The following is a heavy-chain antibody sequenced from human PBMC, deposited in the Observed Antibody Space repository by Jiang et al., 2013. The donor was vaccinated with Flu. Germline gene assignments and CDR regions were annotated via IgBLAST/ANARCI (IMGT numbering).Heavy chain of an antibody. CDR3: ARHARTDYCSSTSCSRGHYYGMDV. J-gene: IGHJ6*02. Sequence: QLVESGGGLIQPGGSLRLSCAASGFTVSSNYMSWVRQAPGKGLEWVSVIYSGGSTYYADSVKGRFTISRDNSKNTLYLQMNSLRAEDTAVYYCARHARTDYCSSTSCSRGHYYGMDVWGQGTTVTVSS. CDR2: IYSGGST. D-gene: IGHD2-2*01. V-gene: IGHV3-53*01. CDR1: GFTVSSNY.